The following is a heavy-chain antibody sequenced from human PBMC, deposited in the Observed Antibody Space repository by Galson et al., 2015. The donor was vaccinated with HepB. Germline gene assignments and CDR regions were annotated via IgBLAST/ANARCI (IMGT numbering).Heavy chain of an antibody. CDR3: ARGGGVYYDSSGYPQYFQH. D-gene: IGHD3-22*01. Sequence: SVKVSCKASGYTFTSYYMHWVRQAPGQGLEWMGIINPSGGSTSYAQKFQGRVTMTRDTSTSTVYMELSSLRSEDTAVYYCARGGGVYYDSSGYPQYFQHWGQGTLVTVSS. J-gene: IGHJ1*01. CDR1: GYTFTSYY. CDR2: INPSGGST. V-gene: IGHV1-46*03.